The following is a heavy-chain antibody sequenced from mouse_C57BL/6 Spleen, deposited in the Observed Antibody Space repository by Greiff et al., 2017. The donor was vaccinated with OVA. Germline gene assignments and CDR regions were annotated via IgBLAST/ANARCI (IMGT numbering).Heavy chain of an antibody. CDR3: AREKYYDYSWFAY. Sequence: VQLQQSGAELVKPGASVKLSCKASGYTFTSYWMHWVKQRPGQGLEWIGMIHPNSGSTNYNEKFKSKATLTVDKSSSTAYMQLSSLTSEDSAVYYCAREKYYDYSWFAYWGQGTLVTVSA. CDR2: IHPNSGST. CDR1: GYTFTSYW. V-gene: IGHV1-64*01. J-gene: IGHJ3*01. D-gene: IGHD2-4*01.